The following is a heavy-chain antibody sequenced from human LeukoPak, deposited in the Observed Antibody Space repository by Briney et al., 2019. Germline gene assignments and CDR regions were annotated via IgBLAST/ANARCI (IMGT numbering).Heavy chain of an antibody. D-gene: IGHD3-3*01. Sequence: GASVKVSCKASGGTFSSYAISWVRQAPGQGPEWMGGIIPIFGTANYAQKFQGRVTITADESTSTAYMELSSLRSEDTAVYYCARGSSGYPPYYFDYWGRGTLVTVSS. CDR3: ARGSSGYPPYYFDY. CDR1: GGTFSSYA. CDR2: IIPIFGTA. J-gene: IGHJ4*02. V-gene: IGHV1-69*13.